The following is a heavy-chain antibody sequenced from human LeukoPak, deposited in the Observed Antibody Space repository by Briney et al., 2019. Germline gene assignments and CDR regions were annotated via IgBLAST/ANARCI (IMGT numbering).Heavy chain of an antibody. CDR3: TRDSYDYYFDY. J-gene: IGHJ4*02. CDR2: ITSSSGTI. D-gene: IGHD5-12*01. Sequence: GGSLRLSCAASGFTFSSYSMNWVRQAPGKGLEWVPYITSSSGTIYYADSVKGRFTISRDNAKNSLYLQMNSLRAEDTAVYYCTRDSYDYYFDYWGQGTLVTVSS. V-gene: IGHV3-48*01. CDR1: GFTFSSYS.